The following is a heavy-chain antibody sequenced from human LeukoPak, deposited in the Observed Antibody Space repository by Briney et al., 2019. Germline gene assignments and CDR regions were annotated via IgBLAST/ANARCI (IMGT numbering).Heavy chain of an antibody. J-gene: IGHJ6*03. Sequence: GGSLRLSCAASGFTFSSYAMHWVRQAPGKGLEWVAVISYDGSNKYYADSVKGRFTISRDNSKNTLYMQMNSMRADDTAVYYCAKVGLMVRGKSYYYMDVWGKGTTVTISS. CDR1: GFTFSSYA. CDR3: AKVGLMVRGKSYYYMDV. CDR2: ISYDGSNK. V-gene: IGHV3-30*04. D-gene: IGHD3-10*01.